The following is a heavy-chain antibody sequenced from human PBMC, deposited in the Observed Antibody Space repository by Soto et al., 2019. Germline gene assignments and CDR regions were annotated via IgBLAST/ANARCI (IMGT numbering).Heavy chain of an antibody. CDR1: GFTFSSYA. CDR3: AKAGGVSWQRFAFDI. V-gene: IGHV3-23*01. Sequence: PGGSLRLSCAASGFTFSSYAMSWVRQAPGKGLEWASAISGSGGSTYYADSVKGRFTISRDNSKNTLYLQMNSLRAEDTAVYYCAKAGGVSWQRFAFDIWGQGTMVTVSS. D-gene: IGHD6-13*01. CDR2: ISGSGGST. J-gene: IGHJ3*02.